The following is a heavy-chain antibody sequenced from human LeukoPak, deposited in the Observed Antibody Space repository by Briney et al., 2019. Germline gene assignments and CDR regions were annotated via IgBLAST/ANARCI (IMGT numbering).Heavy chain of an antibody. J-gene: IGHJ4*02. Sequence: ASVRVSCKASGYTFTGYYMHWVRQAPGQGLEWMGWINPNSGGTNYAQKFQGRVTMTRDTSISTAYMELSRLRSDDTAVYYCARGTGEGYSYGRYYFDYWGQGTLVTVSS. D-gene: IGHD5-18*01. CDR1: GYTFTGYY. CDR3: ARGTGEGYSYGRYYFDY. CDR2: INPNSGGT. V-gene: IGHV1-2*02.